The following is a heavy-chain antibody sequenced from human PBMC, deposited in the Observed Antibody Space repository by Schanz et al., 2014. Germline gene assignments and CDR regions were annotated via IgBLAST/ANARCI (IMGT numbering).Heavy chain of an antibody. CDR3: ARDNLVSSSWYNYYGMDV. CDR2: ISAYNGNT. J-gene: IGHJ6*02. Sequence: QVQLVQSGAEVKKPGASVKVSCKASGYTFTTFGISWVRQAPGQGLEWMGWISAYNGNTNYAQKLQGRVTMTTDTSTSTAYMELRSLRSDDTAVYYCARDNLVSSSWYNYYGMDVWGQGTTVTVSS. V-gene: IGHV1-18*01. CDR1: GYTFTTFG. D-gene: IGHD6-13*01.